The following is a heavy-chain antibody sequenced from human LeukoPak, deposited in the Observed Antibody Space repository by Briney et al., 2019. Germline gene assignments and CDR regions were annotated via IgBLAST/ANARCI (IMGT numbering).Heavy chain of an antibody. CDR1: GFTFSNYG. D-gene: IGHD2-2*01. CDR2: ISYDGSNK. V-gene: IGHV3-30*03. CDR3: ARSIPSYDAFDI. J-gene: IGHJ3*02. Sequence: GGSLRLSCAASGFTFSNYGMHWVRQAPGKGLEWVAVISYDGSNKYYADSVKGRFTISRDNSKNTLSLQMNSLRAEGTAVYYCARSIPSYDAFDIWGQGTMVTVSS.